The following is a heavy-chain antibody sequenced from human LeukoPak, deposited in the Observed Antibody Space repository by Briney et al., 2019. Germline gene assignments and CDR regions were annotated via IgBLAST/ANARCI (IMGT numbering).Heavy chain of an antibody. Sequence: SETLSLTCAVDGGSFSGNYWSWIRQPPGKGLEWIGEINHSGSTNYNPSLKGRVTISVDTSKNQFSLKLSSVTAAGTAVYYCAGEVVTEAFDIWGQGTMVAVSS. J-gene: IGHJ3*02. CDR1: GGSFSGNY. D-gene: IGHD3-22*01. V-gene: IGHV4-34*01. CDR2: INHSGST. CDR3: AGEVVTEAFDI.